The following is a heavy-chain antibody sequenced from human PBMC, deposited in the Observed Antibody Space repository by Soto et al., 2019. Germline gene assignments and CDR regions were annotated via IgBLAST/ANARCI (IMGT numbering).Heavy chain of an antibody. CDR2: IYHSGST. Sequence: SETLSLTCAVSGGSISSSNWWSWVRQPPGKGLEWIGEIYHSGSTNYNPSLKSRVTISVDKSKNQFSLKLSSVTAADTAMYYCARAAMGASSWPFDYWGQGTLVTVSS. CDR3: ARAAMGASSWPFDY. V-gene: IGHV4-4*02. CDR1: GGSISSSNW. J-gene: IGHJ4*02. D-gene: IGHD6-13*01.